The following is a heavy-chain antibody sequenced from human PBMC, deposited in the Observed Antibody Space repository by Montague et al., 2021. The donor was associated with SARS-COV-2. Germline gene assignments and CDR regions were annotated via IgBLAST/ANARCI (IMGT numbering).Heavy chain of an antibody. D-gene: IGHD6-13*01. J-gene: IGHJ3*02. V-gene: IGHV4-59*01. CDR1: SGSISSYY. Sequence: SETRSLTCTVSSGSISSYYWSWIRQPPGKGLEWIGYIYYSGSTNYNPSLKSRVTISVDTSKNQFSLKLSSVTAADTAVYDCARGAGYSSSWYLAFEIWGQGTMVTVSS. CDR2: IYYSGST. CDR3: ARGAGYSSSWYLAFEI.